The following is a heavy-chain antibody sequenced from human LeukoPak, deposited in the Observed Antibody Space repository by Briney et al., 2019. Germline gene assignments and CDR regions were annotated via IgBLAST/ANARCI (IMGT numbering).Heavy chain of an antibody. J-gene: IGHJ5*02. CDR3: ARGGSLQWFDP. CDR2: IYYSGST. Sequence: SETLSLTCTVSGGSISSYYWSWIRQPPGKGLEWIGYIYYSGSTNYNPSLKSRVTISVDTSKNQFSLKLSSVTAADTAVYYCARGGSLQWFDPWGQGTLVTVSS. CDR1: GGSISSYY. V-gene: IGHV4-59*01. D-gene: IGHD3-16*01.